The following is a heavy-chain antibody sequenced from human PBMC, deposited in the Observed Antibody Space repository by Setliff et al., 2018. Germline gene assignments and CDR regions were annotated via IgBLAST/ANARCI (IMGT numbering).Heavy chain of an antibody. D-gene: IGHD1-26*01. J-gene: IGHJ5*01. Sequence: SETLSLTCAVYGGSLDDYFWTWIRQSPDKGLEWIGEINPNVVSNYNPSLKSRVTLSVDTSKNQFTLNLTSVTAADTAVFYCARGLVGARKMDSWGQGTLVTVSS. CDR3: ARGLVGARKMDS. CDR2: INPNVVS. CDR1: GGSLDDYF. V-gene: IGHV4-34*01.